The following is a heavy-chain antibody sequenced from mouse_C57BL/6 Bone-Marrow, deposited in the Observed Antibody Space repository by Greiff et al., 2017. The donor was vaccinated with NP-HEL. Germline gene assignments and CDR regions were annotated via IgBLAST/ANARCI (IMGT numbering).Heavy chain of an antibody. CDR3: ARVHPYAMDY. CDR1: GYSITSGYY. CDR2: ISYDGSN. J-gene: IGHJ4*01. Sequence: EVKVEESGPGLVKPSQSLSLTCSVTGYSITSGYYWNWIRQFPGNKLEWMGYISYDGSNNYNPSLKNRISITRDTSKNQFFLKLNSVTTEDTATYYCARVHPYAMDYWGQGTSVTVSS. V-gene: IGHV3-6*01.